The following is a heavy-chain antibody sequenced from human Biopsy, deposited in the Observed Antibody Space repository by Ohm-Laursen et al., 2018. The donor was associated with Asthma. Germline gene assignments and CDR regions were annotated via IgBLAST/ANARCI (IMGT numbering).Heavy chain of an antibody. J-gene: IGHJ4*02. V-gene: IGHV4-39*01. D-gene: IGHD7-27*01. CDR1: GGSMSSSSYY. Sequence: SETLSLTCTVSGGSMSSSSYYWGWIRQPPGKGLEWMGSISYTGSAYHNPSLKSRVTISADTSTNHFSLKLCSVTAADTAVYYCARHWDWGSFFDYWGQGTPVTVSS. CDR2: ISYTGSA. CDR3: ARHWDWGSFFDY.